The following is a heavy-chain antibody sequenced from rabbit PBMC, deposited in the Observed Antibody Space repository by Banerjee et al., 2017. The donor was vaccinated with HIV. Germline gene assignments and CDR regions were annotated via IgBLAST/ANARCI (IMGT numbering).Heavy chain of an antibody. CDR3: ARNAGHGVGGYAFDP. CDR1: GLDFSSSYW. J-gene: IGHJ2*01. V-gene: IGHV1S43*01. D-gene: IGHD4-2*01. CDR2: IYTISGST. Sequence: QQQLEESGGGLVKPGGTLTLTCKASGLDFSSSYWICWVRQAPGKGLELIGCIYTISGSTWYASWVNGRFTISRSTSLNTVTLQMTSLTAADTATYFCARNAGHGVGGYAFDPWGPGTLVTVS.